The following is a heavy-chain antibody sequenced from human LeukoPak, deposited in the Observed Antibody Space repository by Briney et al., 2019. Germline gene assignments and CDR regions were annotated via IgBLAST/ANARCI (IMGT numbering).Heavy chain of an antibody. J-gene: IGHJ6*02. V-gene: IGHV3-53*01. CDR3: AKDRYCSSTSCYTGYYYYGMDV. CDR2: IYSGGST. Sequence: GGSLRLSCAASGFTVSSNYMSWVRQAPGKGLEWVSVIYSGGSTYYADSVKGRFTISRDNSKNTLYLQMNSLRAEDTAVYYCAKDRYCSSTSCYTGYYYYGMDVWGQGTTVTVSS. D-gene: IGHD2-2*02. CDR1: GFTVSSNY.